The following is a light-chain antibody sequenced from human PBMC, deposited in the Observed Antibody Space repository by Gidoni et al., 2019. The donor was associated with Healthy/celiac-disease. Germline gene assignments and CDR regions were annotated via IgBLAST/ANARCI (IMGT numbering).Light chain of an antibody. CDR2: AAS. J-gene: IGKJ1*01. CDR3: QQYYSYPRT. V-gene: IGKV1-8*01. CDR1: QGISSY. Sequence: AIRMTQSPSSFSASTGDRVTITCRASQGISSYLAWYQQKPGKAPKLLTYAASTLQSGVPSRFSGSGSGTDFTLTISCLQSEDFATYYCQQYYSYPRTFXXXTKVEIK.